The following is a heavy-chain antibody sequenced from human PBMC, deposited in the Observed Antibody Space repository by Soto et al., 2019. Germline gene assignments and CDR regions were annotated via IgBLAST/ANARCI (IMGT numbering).Heavy chain of an antibody. CDR2: IIPLFGTT. D-gene: IGHD3-10*01. J-gene: IGHJ5*02. Sequence: QVQLEQSGAEVKKPGSSVKVSCKASEGTFSTHAISWVRQAPEEGLEWMGGIIPLFGTTNYAQKFQGRVTIIADKSTTTVSMELISLRSEATAIYYCAGGFMVRGGDAWFDTWGQGTLVTVSS. CDR1: EGTFSTHA. CDR3: AGGFMVRGGDAWFDT. V-gene: IGHV1-69*06.